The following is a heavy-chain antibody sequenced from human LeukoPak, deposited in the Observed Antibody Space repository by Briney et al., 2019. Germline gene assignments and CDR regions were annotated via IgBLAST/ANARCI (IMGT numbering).Heavy chain of an antibody. CDR3: ARDYASGGYYDAFDI. CDR2: INTNTGNP. V-gene: IGHV7-4-1*02. Sequence: ASVKVSCKASGYTFTSYAMNWVRQAPGQGLEWMGWINTNTGNPTYAQGFTGRFVFSLDTSVSTAYLQISSLKAEDTAVYYCARDYASGGYYDAFDIWGQGTMVTVSS. J-gene: IGHJ3*02. D-gene: IGHD3-22*01. CDR1: GYTFTSYA.